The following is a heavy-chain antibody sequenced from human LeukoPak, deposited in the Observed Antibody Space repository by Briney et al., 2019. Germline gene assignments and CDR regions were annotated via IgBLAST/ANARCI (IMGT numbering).Heavy chain of an antibody. D-gene: IGHD4-17*01. V-gene: IGHV3-23*01. J-gene: IGHJ4*02. CDR1: GFTFSNYA. CDR3: AKQEKRVTTPPNY. Sequence: GGSLRLSCSASGFTFSNYAMNWVRQAPGKGLEWVSAISGSGGSTYYADSVKGRFTISRNNSKNTLYLQMNSLRAEDTAVYYCAKQEKRVTTPPNYWGQGTLVTVSS. CDR2: ISGSGGST.